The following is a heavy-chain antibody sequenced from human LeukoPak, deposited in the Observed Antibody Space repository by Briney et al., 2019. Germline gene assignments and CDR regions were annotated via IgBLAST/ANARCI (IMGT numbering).Heavy chain of an antibody. CDR3: AKDHGSGWYPSYFEY. V-gene: IGHV3-23*01. J-gene: IGHJ4*02. Sequence: GGSLRLSCAASGFTFSSYAMSWVRQAPGKGLEWVSAISGSGSSTYYADSVKGRFTISRDNSKNTLYLQMNSLRAEDTAVYYCAKDHGSGWYPSYFEYWGQGTLVTVSS. CDR2: ISGSGSST. D-gene: IGHD6-19*01. CDR1: GFTFSSYA.